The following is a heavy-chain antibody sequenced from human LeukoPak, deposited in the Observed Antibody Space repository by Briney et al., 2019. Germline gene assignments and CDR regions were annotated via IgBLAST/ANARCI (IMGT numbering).Heavy chain of an antibody. J-gene: IGHJ4*02. V-gene: IGHV3-23*01. CDR1: GFTFSSYG. CDR2: ISGSGGST. CDR3: ARELFMTDILDY. Sequence: SGGSLRLSCATSGFTFSSYGMSWVRQAPGKGLEWVSAISGSGGSTYYADSVKGRFTISRDNSKNTLYLQMNSLRAEDTAVYYCARELFMTDILDYWGQGTLVTVSS. D-gene: IGHD2/OR15-2a*01.